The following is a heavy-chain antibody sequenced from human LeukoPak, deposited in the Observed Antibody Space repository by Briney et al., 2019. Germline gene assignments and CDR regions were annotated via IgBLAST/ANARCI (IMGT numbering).Heavy chain of an antibody. D-gene: IGHD5-18*01. CDR3: ARVDTAMVTWYYYYMDV. J-gene: IGHJ6*03. Sequence: GGTLRLSCEVSGFTFNSYVMSWVRRAPGKGLEWVSSFNGRGGYTFYADSVKGRFTISRDNAKNSLYLQMNSLRAEDTAVYYCARVDTAMVTWYYYYMDVWGKGTTVTVSS. CDR1: GFTFNSYV. V-gene: IGHV3-21*01. CDR2: FNGRGGYT.